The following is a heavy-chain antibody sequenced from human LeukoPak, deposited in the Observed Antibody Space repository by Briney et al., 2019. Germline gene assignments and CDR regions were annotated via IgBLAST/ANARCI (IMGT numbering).Heavy chain of an antibody. V-gene: IGHV1-18*01. CDR3: ARDRKQWLGYYYYYMDV. Sequence: GSSVKVSCKASGGTFISYAISWVRQAPGQGREWMGWISAYNGNTNYAQKLQGRVTMTTDTSTSTAYMELRSLRSDDTAVYYCARDRKQWLGYYYYYMDVWGKGTTVTVSS. CDR2: ISAYNGNT. CDR1: GGTFISYA. J-gene: IGHJ6*03. D-gene: IGHD6-19*01.